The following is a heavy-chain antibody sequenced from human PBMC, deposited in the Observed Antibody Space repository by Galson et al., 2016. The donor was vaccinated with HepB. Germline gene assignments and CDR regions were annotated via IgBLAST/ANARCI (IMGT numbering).Heavy chain of an antibody. J-gene: IGHJ4*02. CDR2: IHSDGNT. CDR3: VRDHHYDTSGYRRAFDY. CDR1: SGSINYYW. D-gene: IGHD3-22*01. V-gene: IGHV4-4*07. Sequence: SETLSLTCSVSSGSINYYWWSWVRQPAGKGLEWLGRIHSDGNTDDNIHLKSRVSMSADVAKNQFYLKLTSVTAADTAVYYCVRDHHYDTSGYRRAFDYWGQGILVTVSS.